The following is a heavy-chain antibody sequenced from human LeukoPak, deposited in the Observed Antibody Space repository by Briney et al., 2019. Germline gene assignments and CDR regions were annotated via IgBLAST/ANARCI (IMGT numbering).Heavy chain of an antibody. CDR1: GGSISSSSYY. J-gene: IGHJ4*02. V-gene: IGHV4-39*01. Sequence: SETLSLTCTVSGGSISSSSYYWGWIRQPPGKGLEWIGNMYYSGSTYFNLSLKSRVTISVDTSKNQFSLKLSSVTAADTAVYYCTRGRPYYFDYWGQGTLLTVSS. CDR2: MYYSGST. CDR3: TRGRPYYFDY.